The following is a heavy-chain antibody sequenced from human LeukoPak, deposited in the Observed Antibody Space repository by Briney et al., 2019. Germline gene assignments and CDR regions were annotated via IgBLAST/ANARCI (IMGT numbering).Heavy chain of an antibody. J-gene: IGHJ5*01. D-gene: IGHD1-1*01. Sequence: GGSLRLSCAASGFTFTNFAMHWVRQAPGKGLVWVAVIWSDGSRKEYIDSVKDRFTVSRDNSKNTLYLQMNSLRAEDTALYFCAKDLGVLRSGERHPDNWFDSWGQGTLVTVSS. V-gene: IGHV3-33*06. CDR2: IWSDGSRK. CDR3: AKDLGVLRSGERHPDNWFDS. CDR1: GFTFTNFA.